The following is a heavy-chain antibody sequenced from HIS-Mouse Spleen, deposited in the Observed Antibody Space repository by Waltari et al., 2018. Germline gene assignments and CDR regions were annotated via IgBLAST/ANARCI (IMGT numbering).Heavy chain of an antibody. CDR3: AREIPYSSSWYDWYFDL. Sequence: QLQLQESGPGLVKPSETRSLTCTVSGGSISSSSYYWGWFRQPPGKGLVWIGSIYYSGSTYYNPSLKSRVTISVDTSKNQFSLKLSSVTAADTVVYYCAREIPYSSSWYDWYFDLWGRGTLVTVSS. J-gene: IGHJ2*01. D-gene: IGHD6-13*01. CDR1: GGSISSSSYY. CDR2: IYYSGST. V-gene: IGHV4-39*07.